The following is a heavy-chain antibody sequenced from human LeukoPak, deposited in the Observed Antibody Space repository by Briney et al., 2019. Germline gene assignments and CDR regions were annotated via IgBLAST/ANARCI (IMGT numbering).Heavy chain of an antibody. CDR2: IKRDGSET. Sequence: PGGSLRLSCAASGFTFSSYWMHWVRQAPRKGLEWVANIKRDGSETYYVVSVKGRFTISRDNAKNSLYLQMNSLKTEDTAVYYCTRLGSITIFGVVTLDGFDIWGQGTMVTVSS. CDR3: TRLGSITIFGVVTLDGFDI. CDR1: GFTFSSYW. V-gene: IGHV3-7*03. J-gene: IGHJ3*02. D-gene: IGHD3-3*01.